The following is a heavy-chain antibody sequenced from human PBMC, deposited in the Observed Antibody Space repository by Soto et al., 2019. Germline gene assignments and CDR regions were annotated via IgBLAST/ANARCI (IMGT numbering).Heavy chain of an antibody. CDR3: AKGGRQWLVTSDFNY. CDR1: GFTFSDYA. Sequence: VQLVESGGGVVQPGRSLRLSCAASGFTFSDYAMHWVRQAPGKGLEWVAVVSHDGRNTHYADSVKGRVTISRDSSKNTVSLEMTSRRAEDTAVYYCAKGGRQWLVTSDFNYWGQGALVTVSS. J-gene: IGHJ4*02. D-gene: IGHD6-19*01. CDR2: VSHDGRNT. V-gene: IGHV3-30*18.